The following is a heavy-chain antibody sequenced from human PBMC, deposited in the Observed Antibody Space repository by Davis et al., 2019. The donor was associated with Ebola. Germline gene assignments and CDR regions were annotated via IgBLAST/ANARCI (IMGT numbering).Heavy chain of an antibody. CDR1: GNSFTSHW. CDR3: ASLRRTISGMDDAFDI. D-gene: IGHD2-15*01. V-gene: IGHV5-51*01. Sequence: GESLKISCKDSGNSFTSHWIGWVRQMPGKGLDWMGIIYTGDSDTRYSPSFRGQVTISADKSITTAYLQWSGLRASDTAMYYCASLRRTISGMDDAFDIWGQGTKVTVSS. CDR2: IYTGDSDT. J-gene: IGHJ3*02.